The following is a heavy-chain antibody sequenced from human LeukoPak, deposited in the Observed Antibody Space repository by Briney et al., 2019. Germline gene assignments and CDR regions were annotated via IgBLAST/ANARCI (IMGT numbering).Heavy chain of an antibody. Sequence: GESLKISCKGSGYSFTSYWTGWVRQMPGKGLEWLGIIYPGESDTRYSPSFQSQVTISADKSISTAYLQWSSLKASDTAMYCCARLVWWDSGSSGYYPDYFDYWGQGTLVTVSS. CDR1: GYSFTSYW. J-gene: IGHJ4*02. CDR3: ARLVWWDSGSSGYYPDYFDY. CDR2: IYPGESDT. V-gene: IGHV5-51*01. D-gene: IGHD3-22*01.